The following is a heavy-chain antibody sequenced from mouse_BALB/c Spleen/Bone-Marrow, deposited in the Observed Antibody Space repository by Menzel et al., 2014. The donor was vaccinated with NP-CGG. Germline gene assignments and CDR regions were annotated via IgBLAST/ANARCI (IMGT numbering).Heavy chain of an antibody. CDR1: GYTFTSSW. CDR3: ASGFTTPHD. J-gene: IGHJ2*01. V-gene: IGHV1S130*01. CDR2: IHPNSGNT. Sequence: QVQLQQSGSVLVRPGASVKLSCKASGYTFTSSWMHWTKQRPGQGLEWIGEIHPNSGNTNYNEKFKGKATLTVDTSSSTAYVDRSSLTSEDSAVYYCASGFTTPHDWGQGTTLPVSS. D-gene: IGHD2-12*01.